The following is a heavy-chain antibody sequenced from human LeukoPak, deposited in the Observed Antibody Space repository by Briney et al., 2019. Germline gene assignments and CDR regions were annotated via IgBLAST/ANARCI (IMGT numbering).Heavy chain of an antibody. J-gene: IGHJ4*02. CDR3: ARVPRYSSSWDFDY. V-gene: IGHV1-18*01. D-gene: IGHD6-13*01. Sequence: ASVKVSCKASGYTFTGYYIHWLRQAPGQGLEWMGWISAYNGNTNYAQKLQGRVTMTTDTSTSTAYMELRSLRSDDTAVYYCARVPRYSSSWDFDYWGQGTLVTVSS. CDR1: GYTFTGYY. CDR2: ISAYNGNT.